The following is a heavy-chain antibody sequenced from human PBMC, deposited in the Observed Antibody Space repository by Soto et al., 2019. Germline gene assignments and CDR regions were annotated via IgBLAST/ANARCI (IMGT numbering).Heavy chain of an antibody. Sequence: QVQLVQSGAEVKKPGSSVKVSCKASGGTFSSYAISWVRQAPGQGLEWMGGIIPIFGTANYAQKFQGRVTITADESTSTAYMELSSVRSEDTAVYYCAVPPVTTFDVGYYYGMDVWGQGTTVTVSS. V-gene: IGHV1-69*01. CDR3: AVPPVTTFDVGYYYGMDV. CDR2: IIPIFGTA. D-gene: IGHD4-17*01. J-gene: IGHJ6*02. CDR1: GGTFSSYA.